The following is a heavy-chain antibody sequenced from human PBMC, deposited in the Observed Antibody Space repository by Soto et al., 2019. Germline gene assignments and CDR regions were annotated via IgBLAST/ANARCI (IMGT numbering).Heavy chain of an antibody. V-gene: IGHV3-74*01. CDR3: TSGYYSYYSDY. D-gene: IGHD3-3*01. Sequence: EVQLVESGGGLVQPGGSLRLSCAASGFTFSSYWMHWVRQTPGKGLVWVSRISSGGTSTSYEDSVKGRFTISRDNAKNTLYLQMNSLRAEDTAVYYCTSGYYSYYSDYRGQGTLVTVSS. J-gene: IGHJ4*02. CDR1: GFTFSSYW. CDR2: ISSGGTST.